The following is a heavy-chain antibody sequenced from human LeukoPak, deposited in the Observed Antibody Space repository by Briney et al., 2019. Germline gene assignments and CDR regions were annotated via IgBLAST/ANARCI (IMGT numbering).Heavy chain of an antibody. CDR2: ISWNSGSI. D-gene: IGHD3-22*01. J-gene: IGHJ3*02. V-gene: IGHV3-9*01. CDR3: AKVEGTYYYDSSGSRGAFDI. Sequence: TGGSLRLSCAASGFTFSSYAMSWVRQAPGKGLEWVSGISWNSGSIGYADSVKGRFTISRDNAKNSLYLQMNSLRAEDTALYYCAKVEGTYYYDSSGSRGAFDIWGQGTMVTVSS. CDR1: GFTFSSYA.